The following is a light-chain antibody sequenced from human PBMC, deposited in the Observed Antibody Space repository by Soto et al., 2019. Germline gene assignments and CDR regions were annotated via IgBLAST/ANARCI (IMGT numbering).Light chain of an antibody. CDR2: GAS. CDR1: QSVTNNY. V-gene: IGKV3-20*01. Sequence: EIVLTQAPGTLSLSPGERATLSCRASQSVTNNYLAWYQQKPGQAPRLLIYGASSRATGIPDKFSGSGSGTDFTIIISRLEPEDFAVYYCQQYAESPITFGPGAKVDI. CDR3: QQYAESPIT. J-gene: IGKJ3*01.